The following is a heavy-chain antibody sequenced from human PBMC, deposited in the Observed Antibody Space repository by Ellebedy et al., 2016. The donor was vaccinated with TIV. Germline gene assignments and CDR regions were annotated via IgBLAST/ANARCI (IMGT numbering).Heavy chain of an antibody. D-gene: IGHD5-18*01. Sequence: AASVKVSCKASGGTFSSYAISWVRQAPGQGLEWMGWMNPNSGNTGYAQKFQGRVTMTTDTSTSTAYMELRSLRSDDTAVYYCARGGAMVTRVFDYWGQGTLVTVSS. V-gene: IGHV1-8*02. CDR2: MNPNSGNT. CDR1: GGTFSSYA. CDR3: ARGGAMVTRVFDY. J-gene: IGHJ4*02.